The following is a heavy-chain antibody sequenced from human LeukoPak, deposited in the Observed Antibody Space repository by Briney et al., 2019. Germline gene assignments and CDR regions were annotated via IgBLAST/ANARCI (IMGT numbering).Heavy chain of an antibody. CDR2: ISSSSSYI. CDR3: AREFGELELSDY. J-gene: IGHJ4*02. D-gene: IGHD1-7*01. Sequence: GGSLRLSCAASGFTFSSSAMNWVRQAPGKGLEWVSSISSSSSYIYYADSVKGRFTISRDNAKNSLYLQMNSLRAEDTAVYYCAREFGELELSDYWGQGTLVTVSS. CDR1: GFTFSSSA. V-gene: IGHV3-21*01.